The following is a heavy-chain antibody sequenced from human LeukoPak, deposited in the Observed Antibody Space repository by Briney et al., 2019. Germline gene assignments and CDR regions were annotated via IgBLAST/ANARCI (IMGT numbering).Heavy chain of an antibody. D-gene: IGHD2-8*01. V-gene: IGHV3-33*01. J-gene: IGHJ6*02. Sequence: GGSLRLSCAASGFILNDYGMHWVRQAPGKGLEWVADIWFDKNQHFADSVKGRFTISRDNSKNTVYLQINSLRAEDTAVYYCARDRHCVNGVCHSPPGMDVWGQGTTVTVSS. CDR2: IWFDKNQ. CDR3: ARDRHCVNGVCHSPPGMDV. CDR1: GFILNDYG.